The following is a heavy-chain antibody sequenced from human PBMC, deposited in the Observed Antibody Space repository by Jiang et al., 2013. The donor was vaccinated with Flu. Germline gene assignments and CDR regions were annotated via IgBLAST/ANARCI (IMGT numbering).Heavy chain of an antibody. V-gene: IGHV5-51*01. J-gene: IGHJ4*02. D-gene: IGHD6-6*01. CDR2: IYPGDSDT. CDR3: ARPQFYSSSSPWY. Sequence: SLKISCKGSGYRFTSYWIAWVRQMPGKGLEWMGIIYPGDSDTRYSPSFQGQVTISADKSISTAYLQWSSLKASDTAMYYCARPQFYSSSSPWYWGQGTLVTVSS. CDR1: GYRFTSYW.